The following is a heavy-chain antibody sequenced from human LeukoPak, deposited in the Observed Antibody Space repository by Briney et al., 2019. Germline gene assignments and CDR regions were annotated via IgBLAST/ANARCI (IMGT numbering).Heavy chain of an antibody. CDR1: GFTFSDYY. D-gene: IGHD3-10*01. CDR2: ISSSGSTI. J-gene: IGHJ4*02. Sequence: GGSLRPSCAASGFTFSDYYMSWIRQAPGKGLEWVSYISSSGSTIYYADSVKGRFTISRDNAKNSLYLQMNSLRAEDTAVYYCAASHMVRGVIIKDYWGQGTLVTVSS. V-gene: IGHV3-11*01. CDR3: AASHMVRGVIIKDY.